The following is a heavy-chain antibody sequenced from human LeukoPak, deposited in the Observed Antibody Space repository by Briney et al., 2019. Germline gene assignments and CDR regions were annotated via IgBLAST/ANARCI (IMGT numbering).Heavy chain of an antibody. CDR1: GGSISSYY. CDR3: ARVAAYCSSTSCYADYDFWSGYYAYFDY. V-gene: IGHV4-59*01. CDR2: IYYSGST. D-gene: IGHD2-2*01. J-gene: IGHJ4*02. Sequence: SETLSLTCTVSGGSISSYYWSWIRQPPGKGLEWIGYIYYSGSTNYNPSLKSRVTISVDTSKNQFSLKLSSVTAADTAVYYCARVAAYCSSTSCYADYDFWSGYYAYFDYWGQGILVTVSS.